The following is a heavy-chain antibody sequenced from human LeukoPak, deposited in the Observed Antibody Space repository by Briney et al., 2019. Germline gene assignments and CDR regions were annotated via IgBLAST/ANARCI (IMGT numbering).Heavy chain of an antibody. CDR2: ISAYNGNT. CDR3: ARDRDIVVVPAAMDY. V-gene: IGHV1-18*01. Sequence: ASVKVSCKASGYTFTSYGISWVRQAPGQGLEWMGWISAYNGNTNYAQKLQGRVTMTTDTSTNTAYMELMSLRSDDTAVYYCARDRDIVVVPAAMDYWGQGTLVTVSS. J-gene: IGHJ4*02. CDR1: GYTFTSYG. D-gene: IGHD2-2*01.